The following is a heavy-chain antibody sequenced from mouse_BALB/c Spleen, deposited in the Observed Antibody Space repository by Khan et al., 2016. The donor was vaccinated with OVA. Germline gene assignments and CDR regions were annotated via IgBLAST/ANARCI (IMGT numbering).Heavy chain of an antibody. CDR3: ARSTWYFDV. J-gene: IGHJ1*01. V-gene: IGHV1-39*01. Sequence: EVQLQESGPELEKPGASVKISCKASGYSFTGYNMNWVKQSNGKSLEWIGNIDPYFGGITYNQKFKGKATLTVDKSSSTAYMQLKSLTSEDSAVYYCARSTWYFDVWGAGTTVTVSS. CDR2: IDPYFGGI. CDR1: GYSFTGYN.